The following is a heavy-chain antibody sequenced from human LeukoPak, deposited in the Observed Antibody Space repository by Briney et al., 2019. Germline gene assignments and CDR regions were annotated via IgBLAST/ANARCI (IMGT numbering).Heavy chain of an antibody. Sequence: LETLSLTCTVSGGSISSYYWSWIRQPPGKGLEWMGYIYYSGSTNYNPSLKSRVTISVDTSKNQFSLKLSSVTAADTAVYYCATDSGGTIYYYGMDVWGQGTTVTVSS. D-gene: IGHD6-19*01. J-gene: IGHJ6*02. CDR2: IYYSGST. CDR1: GGSISSYY. V-gene: IGHV4-59*01. CDR3: ATDSGGTIYYYGMDV.